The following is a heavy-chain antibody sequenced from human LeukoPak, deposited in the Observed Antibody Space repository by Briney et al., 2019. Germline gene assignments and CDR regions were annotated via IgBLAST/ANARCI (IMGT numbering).Heavy chain of an antibody. J-gene: IGHJ6*03. CDR3: ARDPYSGNYGAYYYYYMDV. Sequence: PGGSLRLSCAASGFTFSSYSMNWVRQAPGQRLEWVSSITSGSSYIYYADSVKGRFTISRDNAKSPLYLQMDSLRAEDTAVYYCARDPYSGNYGAYYYYYMDVWGKGTTVTISS. CDR1: GFTFSSYS. V-gene: IGHV3-21*01. CDR2: ITSGSSYI. D-gene: IGHD1-26*01.